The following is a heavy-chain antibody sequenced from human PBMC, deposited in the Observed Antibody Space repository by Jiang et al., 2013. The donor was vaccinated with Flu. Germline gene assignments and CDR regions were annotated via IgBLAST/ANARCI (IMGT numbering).Heavy chain of an antibody. J-gene: IGHJ4*02. CDR1: GTFSSYA. CDR2: IIPIFGTA. CDR3: MIVVVAATV. V-gene: IGHV1-69*06. Sequence: GTFSSYAISWVRQAPGQGLEWMGGIIPIFGTANYAQKFQGRVTITADKSTSTAYMELSSLRSEDTAVYYCMIVVVAATVWGQGTLVTVSS. D-gene: IGHD2-15*01.